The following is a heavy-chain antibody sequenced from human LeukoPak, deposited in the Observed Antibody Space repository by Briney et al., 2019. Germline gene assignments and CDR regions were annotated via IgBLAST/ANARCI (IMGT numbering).Heavy chain of an antibody. CDR2: NGSST. CDR1: GFTFSSYW. Sequence: GGSLRLSCAASGFTFSSYWMHWVRQAPGKGLVWVSRNGSSTSYADSVKGRFTISRDNAKNTPYLQMSTLRAEDTSVYYCARDRNTGSSYENLFEYWGQGSLVTVSS. D-gene: IGHD1-26*01. J-gene: IGHJ4*02. CDR3: ARDRNTGSSYENLFEY. V-gene: IGHV3-74*01.